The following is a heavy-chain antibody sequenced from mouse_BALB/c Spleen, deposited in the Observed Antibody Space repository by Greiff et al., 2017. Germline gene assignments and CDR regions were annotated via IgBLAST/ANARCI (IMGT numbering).Heavy chain of an antibody. CDR1: GFTFSDYY. CDR2: ISDGGSYT. Sequence: EVKLMESGGGLVKPGGSLKLSCAASGFTFSDYYMYWVRQTPEKRLEWVATISDGGSYTYYPDSVKGRFTISRDNAKNNLYLQMSSLKSEDTAMYYCARGIYYGYYYAMDYWGQGTSVTVSS. V-gene: IGHV5-4*02. J-gene: IGHJ4*01. CDR3: ARGIYYGYYYAMDY. D-gene: IGHD2-2*01.